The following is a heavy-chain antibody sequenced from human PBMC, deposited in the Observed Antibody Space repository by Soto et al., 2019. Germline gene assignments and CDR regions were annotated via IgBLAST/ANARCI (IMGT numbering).Heavy chain of an antibody. CDR1: GFTFNNYW. D-gene: IGHD3-10*01. Sequence: EVQLVESGGGLVQPGGSLRLSCAASGFTFNNYWMSWVRQTPGKGLEWVANIKGDGSEKYYVDSVKGRFTISRDNAKNSLFLQMNSLRVDDTAVYYCARDQLRQSKKPPFDCWGQGTLVTVSS. V-gene: IGHV3-7*01. CDR3: ARDQLRQSKKPPFDC. J-gene: IGHJ4*02. CDR2: IKGDGSEK.